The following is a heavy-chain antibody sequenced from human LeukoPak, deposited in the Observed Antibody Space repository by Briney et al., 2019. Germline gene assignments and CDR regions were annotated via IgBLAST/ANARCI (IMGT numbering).Heavy chain of an antibody. J-gene: IGHJ6*02. CDR2: ISSSSSYM. Sequence: GGSLRLSCAASGFTFSSYSMNWVRQAPGKGLEWVSSISSSSSYMYYADSVKGRFTISRDNAKNSLYLQMNSLRAEDTAVYYCARDRDDYGSEYGMDVWGQGTTVTVSS. CDR3: ARDRDDYGSEYGMDV. D-gene: IGHD4-17*01. V-gene: IGHV3-21*01. CDR1: GFTFSSYS.